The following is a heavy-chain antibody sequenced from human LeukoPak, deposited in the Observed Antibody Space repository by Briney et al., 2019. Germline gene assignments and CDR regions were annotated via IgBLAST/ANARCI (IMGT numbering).Heavy chain of an antibody. CDR3: ARKDYGDYGQFDY. Sequence: SGTLSLTCAVSGGSISSSNWWSWVRQPPGKGLEWIGEIYHSGSTNSNPSLKSRVTISVDKSKNQFSLKLSSVTAADTAVYYCARKDYGDYGQFDYWGQGTLVTVSS. V-gene: IGHV4-4*02. CDR1: GGSISSSNW. D-gene: IGHD4-17*01. CDR2: IYHSGST. J-gene: IGHJ4*02.